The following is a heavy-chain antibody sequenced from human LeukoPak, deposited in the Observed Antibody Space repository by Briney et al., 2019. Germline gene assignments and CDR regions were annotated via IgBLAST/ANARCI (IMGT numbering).Heavy chain of an antibody. CDR3: VSRYHLPFDN. D-gene: IGHD1-14*01. CDR1: GFTFSSYA. J-gene: IGHJ4*02. CDR2: ISGSGGIT. Sequence: GGSLRLSCAASGFTFSSYAMSWARQAPGKGPQWVSAISGSGGITYYADSVKGRFAISRDNSKNTLYLQMNNLRPEDTAVYYCVSRYHLPFDNWGQGTLVTVSS. V-gene: IGHV3-23*01.